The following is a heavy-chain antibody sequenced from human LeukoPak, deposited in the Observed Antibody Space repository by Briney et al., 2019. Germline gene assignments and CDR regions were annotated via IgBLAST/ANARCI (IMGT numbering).Heavy chain of an antibody. Sequence: GGSLRLSCTASGFTFSNYAMSWVRQSPGKGLEWVSTIREGGDSTYYADSVKGRFTISRDNFKKTLYLQMNSLRADDTAIYYCAKDEYIAVVPAAIDYWGQGTLFTVSS. J-gene: IGHJ4*02. D-gene: IGHD2-2*01. CDR2: IREGGDST. CDR1: GFTFSNYA. CDR3: AKDEYIAVVPAAIDY. V-gene: IGHV3-23*01.